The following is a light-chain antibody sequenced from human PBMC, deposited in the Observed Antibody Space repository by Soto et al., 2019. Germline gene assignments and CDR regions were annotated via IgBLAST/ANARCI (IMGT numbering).Light chain of an antibody. CDR3: SSFAGNNNLV. CDR1: SSDVGGYNY. J-gene: IGLJ2*01. V-gene: IGLV2-8*01. Sequence: QSALTQPPSASGSPGQSVTISCTGTSSDVGGYNYVSWYQQHPGKAPKLMISEVSKRPSGVPDRFSGSKSGNTASLTVSWLQAEDEADYYCSSFAGNNNLVFGGGTQLTVL. CDR2: EVS.